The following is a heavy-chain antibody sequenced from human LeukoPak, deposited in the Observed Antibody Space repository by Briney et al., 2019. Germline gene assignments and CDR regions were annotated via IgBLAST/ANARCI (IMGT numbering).Heavy chain of an antibody. CDR3: ARDEHSSGYYGTFDY. D-gene: IGHD3-22*01. CDR2: ISSSSSTI. V-gene: IGHV3-48*01. CDR1: GFTFSSYS. J-gene: IGHJ4*02. Sequence: GGSLRLSCAASGFTFSSYSMNWVRQAPGKGLEWVSYISSSSSTIYYADSVKGRFTISRDNAKNSLYLQMNSLRAEDTAVYYCARDEHSSGYYGTFDYWGQGTLVTVSS.